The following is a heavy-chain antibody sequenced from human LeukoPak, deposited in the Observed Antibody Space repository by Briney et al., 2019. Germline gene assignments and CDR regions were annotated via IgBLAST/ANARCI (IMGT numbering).Heavy chain of an antibody. CDR3: ARGARGAYFDY. J-gene: IGHJ4*02. Sequence: GGSLRLSCAASGFXISSSYISWVRQVPGKGLEWVSYIYGADTIYYADFVKDRFTISRDSNRNILYLQMNSLRADDTAVYYCARGARGAYFDYWGQGTLVTVSS. V-gene: IGHV3-66*01. CDR2: IYGADTI. CDR1: GFXISSSY. D-gene: IGHD4/OR15-4a*01.